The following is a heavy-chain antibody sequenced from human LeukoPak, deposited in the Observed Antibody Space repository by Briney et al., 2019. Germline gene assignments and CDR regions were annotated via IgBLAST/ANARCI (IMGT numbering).Heavy chain of an antibody. D-gene: IGHD3-16*01. Sequence: GGGLRLSCSAAWFTLSKYCLHWGRPGPDKGLEWVAFIRSNGNDKYYADSVRGRFTISRDNSKKMLYLETNNLRTEDTAVYYCVGDFDYWGQGTLVTVSS. CDR3: VGDFDY. J-gene: IGHJ4*02. CDR1: WFTLSKYC. V-gene: IGHV3-30*02. CDR2: IRSNGNDK.